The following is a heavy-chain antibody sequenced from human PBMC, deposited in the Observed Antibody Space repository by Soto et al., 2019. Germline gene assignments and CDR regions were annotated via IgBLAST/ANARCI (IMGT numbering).Heavy chain of an antibody. CDR1: GYTFTACY. J-gene: IGHJ6*02. D-gene: IGHD4-17*01. CDR3: ARDPTTVTLGYYYGMDV. V-gene: IGHV1-2*02. Sequence: ASVKVSCKASGYTFTACYLHWVRRAPGQGLEWMGWINPNSGGTNYAQKFQGRVTMTRDTSSSTAYMELSRVRSDDTAIYYCARDPTTVTLGYYYGMDVWGQGTTVTVSS. CDR2: INPNSGGT.